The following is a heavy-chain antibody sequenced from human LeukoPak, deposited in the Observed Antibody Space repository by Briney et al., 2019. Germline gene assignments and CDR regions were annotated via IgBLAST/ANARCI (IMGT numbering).Heavy chain of an antibody. V-gene: IGHV3-23*01. CDR1: GFTFRSYA. CDR2: ISGSGGST. J-gene: IGHJ3*02. CDR3: ARHLSGDDI. Sequence: PGGSLRLSCAASGFTFRSYAMSWVRQAPGKGLEWVSAISGSGGSTYYADSVKGRFTISRDDSKNTLYLQMHSLRDEDTAVYYCARHLSGDDIWGQGTMVTVSS. D-gene: IGHD4-17*01.